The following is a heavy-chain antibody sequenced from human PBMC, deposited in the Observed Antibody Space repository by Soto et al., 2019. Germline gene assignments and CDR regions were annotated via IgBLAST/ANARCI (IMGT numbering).Heavy chain of an antibody. D-gene: IGHD7-27*01. CDR1: GGSISSGGYY. V-gene: IGHV4-31*03. CDR2: IYYSGST. CDR3: AREWGLLPYYVMNV. J-gene: IGHJ6*02. Sequence: PSETLSLTCTVSGGSISSGGYYWSWIRQHPGKGLEWIGYIYYSGSTYYNPSLKSRVTTSVDTSKNDFSLNLSSVTAADTAVYFCAREWGLLPYYVMNVWGHGTAVTVSS.